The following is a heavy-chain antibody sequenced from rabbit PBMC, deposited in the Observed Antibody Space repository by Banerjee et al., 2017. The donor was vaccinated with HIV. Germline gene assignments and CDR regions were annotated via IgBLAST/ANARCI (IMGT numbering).Heavy chain of an antibody. CDR1: GFSLSNKYV. CDR2: IYAGRSGTT. Sequence: QEQLEESGGDLVKPEGSLTLTCTASGFSLSNKYVMCWVRQAPGKGLEWIACIYAGRSGTTYSASWAKGRFTISKTSSTTVTLQMTSLTAADTATYFCARRGGSAYYTGYYFDLWGPGTLVTVS. V-gene: IGHV1S45*01. D-gene: IGHD8-1*01. J-gene: IGHJ4*01. CDR3: ARRGGSAYYTGYYFDL.